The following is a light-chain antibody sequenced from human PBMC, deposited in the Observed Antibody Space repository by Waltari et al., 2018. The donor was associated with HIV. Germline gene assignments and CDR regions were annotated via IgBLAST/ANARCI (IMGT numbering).Light chain of an antibody. J-gene: IGLJ2*01. Sequence: QSALTQPPSASGSPGQSVTISCTGTSSDVGGYNYVSWYRHHPGKAPKLMIYEVSKRPSGAPARFSGSKSGNTASLTVSGLQAEDEADYYCSSYAGSNNLVFGGGTKLTVL. CDR2: EVS. CDR1: SSDVGGYNY. CDR3: SSYAGSNNLV. V-gene: IGLV2-8*01.